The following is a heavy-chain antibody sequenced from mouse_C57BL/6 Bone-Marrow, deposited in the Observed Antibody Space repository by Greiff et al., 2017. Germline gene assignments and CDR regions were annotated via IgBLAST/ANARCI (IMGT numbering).Heavy chain of an antibody. D-gene: IGHD1-1*01. CDR2: IYPGDGDT. Sequence: VQLQQSGAELVKPAASVEISCKASGYAFSSYWMNWVKQRPGKGLEWIGQIYPGDGDTNYNGKFKGKATLTADKSSSTAYMQLSSLTSEDSAVYFCGPSHYYGSSWFAYWGQGTLVTVSA. J-gene: IGHJ3*01. CDR3: GPSHYYGSSWFAY. CDR1: GYAFSSYW. V-gene: IGHV1-80*01.